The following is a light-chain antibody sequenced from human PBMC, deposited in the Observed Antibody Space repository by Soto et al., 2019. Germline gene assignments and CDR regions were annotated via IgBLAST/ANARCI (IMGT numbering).Light chain of an antibody. V-gene: IGKV3-20*01. CDR3: QQYGSSPPAT. CDR2: GAS. Sequence: EIVLTQSPGTLSLSPGERATLSCRASQSVSSSYLAWYQQKPGQAPGLLIYGASSRATGIPDRFSGRGSGTDFTLTISRLEPEDFAVYYCQQYGSSPPATFGQGTKVEIK. J-gene: IGKJ1*01. CDR1: QSVSSSY.